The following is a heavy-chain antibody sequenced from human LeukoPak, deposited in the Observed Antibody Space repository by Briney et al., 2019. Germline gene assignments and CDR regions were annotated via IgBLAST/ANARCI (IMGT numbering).Heavy chain of an antibody. CDR2: IYYSGCT. Sequence: SETLSLTCTVSGGSISSSSYYWGWIRQPPGKGLEWIGSIYYSGCTYYNPSLKSRVTISVDTSKNQFSLKLSSVTAADTAVYYCARLGIAAAVVWFDPWGQGTLVTVSS. CDR3: ARLGIAAAVVWFDP. CDR1: GGSISSSSYY. J-gene: IGHJ5*02. D-gene: IGHD6-13*01. V-gene: IGHV4-39*01.